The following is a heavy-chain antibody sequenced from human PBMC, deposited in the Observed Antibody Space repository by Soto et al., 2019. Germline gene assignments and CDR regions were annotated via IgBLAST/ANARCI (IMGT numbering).Heavy chain of an antibody. CDR2: INPNGGST. Sequence: QVQLVQSGAEVKKPGASVTVSCKASGYTVSNYYIHWVRQATGQGLEWLGIINPNGGSTTYAQKFQGRVTMTRDTSTSTVYMELSSLTSADTALYYCARDGWFSALRIPFGLDFWGHGTTVTVSS. D-gene: IGHD3-3*01. V-gene: IGHV1-46*01. J-gene: IGHJ6*02. CDR1: GYTVSNYY. CDR3: ARDGWFSALRIPFGLDF.